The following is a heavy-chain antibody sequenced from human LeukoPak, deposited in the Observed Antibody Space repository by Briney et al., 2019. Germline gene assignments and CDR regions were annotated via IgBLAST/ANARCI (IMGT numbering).Heavy chain of an antibody. CDR3: ARDYDYFSGHNLDAYDI. CDR2: IKEDGSAE. J-gene: IGHJ3*02. D-gene: IGHD2-15*01. V-gene: IGHV3-7*01. Sequence: GGSLRLSCAASGLSFSSYWMTWVRQAPGKGLVWVANIKEDGSAESYVDSVKGRFTISRDNAKNSLYLQMNSLRVEDTAVYYCARDYDYFSGHNLDAYDIWGQGTTVIVSS. CDR1: GLSFSSYW.